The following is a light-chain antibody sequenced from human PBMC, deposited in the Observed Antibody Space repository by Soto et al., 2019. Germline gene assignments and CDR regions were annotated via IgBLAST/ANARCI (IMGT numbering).Light chain of an antibody. CDR1: QSIRND. Sequence: IQMTQSPSTLSASVGDRVTITCRASQSIRNDLGWYQQKLGKAPKLLIYAASTLQSGVPSRFSGSGSGTDFTLTISSLQPEDFATYYCLQDYSYPLTFGGGTKVEIK. J-gene: IGKJ4*01. CDR2: AAS. CDR3: LQDYSYPLT. V-gene: IGKV1-6*01.